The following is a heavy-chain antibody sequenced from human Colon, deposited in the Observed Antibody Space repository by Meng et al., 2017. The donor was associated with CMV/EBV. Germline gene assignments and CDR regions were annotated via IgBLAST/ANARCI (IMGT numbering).Heavy chain of an antibody. CDR2: IYWNDDK. CDR1: GSSLNTTGVS. CDR3: ARRDSRYGSPSRRDYSFFEMDV. D-gene: IGHD6-6*01. J-gene: IGHJ6*02. V-gene: IGHV2-5*01. Sequence: SGPTLVKPTQTLTLTCTFSGSSLNTTGVSVGWIRQPPGKALEWLAYIYWNDDKRYSPSLNSRLTITRDTSKNQVVLTMTNMDPVDTATYYCARRDSRYGSPSRRDYSFFEMDVWGQGTTVTVSS.